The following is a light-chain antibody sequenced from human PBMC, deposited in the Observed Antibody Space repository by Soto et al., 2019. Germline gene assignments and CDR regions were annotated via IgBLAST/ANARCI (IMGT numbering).Light chain of an antibody. CDR3: QEYYDAPYT. V-gene: IGKV4-1*01. J-gene: IGKJ3*01. CDR2: WAS. CDR1: QSLLYSSNNKTY. Sequence: DIVMTQSPDSLAVSLGQRATINCKSSQSLLYSSNNKTYLAWYQQKPGQPPKLLIYWASTRESGVPHRFSCSGSGTDFTLTSSSLQAEDAAVYYCQEYYDAPYTFGPGTKVDIK.